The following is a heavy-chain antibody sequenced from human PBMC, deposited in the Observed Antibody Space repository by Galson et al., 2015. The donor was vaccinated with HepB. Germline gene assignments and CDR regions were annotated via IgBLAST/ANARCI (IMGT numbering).Heavy chain of an antibody. D-gene: IGHD6-13*01. CDR1: GFTFSSYW. J-gene: IGHJ4*02. CDR3: ARTRGAAAGIFDY. V-gene: IGHV3-74*01. CDR2: INSDGTYI. Sequence: LRLSCAASGFTFSSYWMHWVRQAPGKGLVWVSRINSDGTYITYADSVKVRFTISRDNAKNPLYLQMNSTRAEDPALYYCARTRGAAAGIFDYWGQGTLVTVSS.